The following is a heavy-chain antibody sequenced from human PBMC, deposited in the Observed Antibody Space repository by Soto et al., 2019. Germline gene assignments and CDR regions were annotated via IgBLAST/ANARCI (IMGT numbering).Heavy chain of an antibody. V-gene: IGHV4-39*07. CDR3: ARGDSGYDPLDY. Sequence: ASETLSLTCTVSGSSIRNSYYFWGWIRQPPGKGLEWIGSIFNNGSTHHNPSLKSRVTISVDTSKNQFSLKLSSVTAADTAVYYCARGDSGYDPLDYWGQGTLVTVSS. CDR1: GSSIRNSYYF. CDR2: IFNNGST. D-gene: IGHD5-12*01. J-gene: IGHJ4*02.